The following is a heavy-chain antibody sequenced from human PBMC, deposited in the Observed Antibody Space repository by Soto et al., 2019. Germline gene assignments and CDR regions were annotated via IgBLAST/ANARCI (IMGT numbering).Heavy chain of an antibody. V-gene: IGHV3-30*18. J-gene: IGHJ4*02. CDR2: ISYDGNKK. CDR1: GFTISSYD. D-gene: IGHD2-2*01. Sequence: QVQLVESGGGVVQPGRSLRLSCAVSGFTISSYDMHWVRQAPGKGLEWVAVISYDGNKKYYADSVKGRLTISRDNSKKTVYLQMNSLRAEDTAVYYCAKDSGGYCMSTSCYYFDYWGQGTLVTVSS. CDR3: AKDSGGYCMSTSCYYFDY.